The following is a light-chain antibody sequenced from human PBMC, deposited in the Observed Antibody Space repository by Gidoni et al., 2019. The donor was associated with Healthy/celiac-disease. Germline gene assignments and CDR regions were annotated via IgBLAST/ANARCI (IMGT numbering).Light chain of an antibody. Sequence: SYELTQPPSVSVSPGQTAMSTCSGDALPKQYVFWYQQKPGPAPVGVIYKDSERPSGIPERFSGSSSGTTVTLTISGVQAEDEADYYCQSAASSGTYVVFGGGTKVTVL. CDR1: ALPKQY. V-gene: IGLV3-25*03. CDR3: QSAASSGTYVV. CDR2: KDS. J-gene: IGLJ2*01.